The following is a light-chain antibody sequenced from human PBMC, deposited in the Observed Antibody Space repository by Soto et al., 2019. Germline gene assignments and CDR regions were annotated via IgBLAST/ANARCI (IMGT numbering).Light chain of an antibody. Sequence: NVLTQSPGTLSLSPGERATLSCRASQSLSGNYLAWYQQKPGQAPRLLIYDASSRATGIPDRFSGGGSGTDFTLTISRLEPEDFAVYCCQQFSSYPLTFGGGTKVDI. CDR3: QQFSSYPLT. CDR2: DAS. CDR1: QSLSGNY. V-gene: IGKV3-20*01. J-gene: IGKJ4*01.